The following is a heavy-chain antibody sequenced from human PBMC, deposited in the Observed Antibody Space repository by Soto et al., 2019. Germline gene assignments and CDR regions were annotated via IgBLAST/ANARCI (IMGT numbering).Heavy chain of an antibody. Sequence: GGSLRLSCAASGFPFSSYDMHWVRQHTGKGLEWVSAIGTAGDTYYPDSVKGRFTISRDNAKNTVYLQMNSLRADDTGVYYCARGIRNYYYMDVWGKGTTVTVSS. J-gene: IGHJ6*03. CDR1: GFPFSSYD. V-gene: IGHV3-13*01. CDR2: IGTAGDT. D-gene: IGHD1-20*01. CDR3: ARGIRNYYYMDV.